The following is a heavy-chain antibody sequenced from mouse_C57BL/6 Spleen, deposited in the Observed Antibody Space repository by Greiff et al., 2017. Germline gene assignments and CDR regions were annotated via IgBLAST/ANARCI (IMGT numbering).Heavy chain of an antibody. J-gene: IGHJ3*01. D-gene: IGHD2-3*01. CDR2: IDPSDSYT. Sequence: QVQLQQPGAELVKPGASVKLSCKASGYTFTSYWMQWVKQRPGQGLEWIGEIDPSDSYTNYNQKFKGKATLTVDTSSSTAYMQLSSLTSEDSAVYYCARRGDGYHYSFAYWGQGTLVTVSA. CDR1: GYTFTSYW. V-gene: IGHV1-50*01. CDR3: ARRGDGYHYSFAY.